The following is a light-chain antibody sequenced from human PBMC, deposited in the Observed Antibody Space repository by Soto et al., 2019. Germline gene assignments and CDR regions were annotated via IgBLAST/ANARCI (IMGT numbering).Light chain of an antibody. CDR3: LLSYNGPYV. Sequence: QAVVTQEPSLTVSPGGTVTLTCGSSTGAVTNGHYPYWFQQKPGQAPRTLIYDTTNRHSWTPPRFSDSLLGGKAALTLSGAQPEDEAEYYCLLSYNGPYVFGTGTKVTVL. J-gene: IGLJ1*01. V-gene: IGLV7-46*01. CDR2: DTT. CDR1: TGAVTNGHY.